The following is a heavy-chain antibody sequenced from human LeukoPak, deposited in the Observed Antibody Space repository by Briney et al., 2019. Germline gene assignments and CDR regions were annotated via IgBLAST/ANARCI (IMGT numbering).Heavy chain of an antibody. CDR2: ISRSSSYI. V-gene: IGHV3-21*01. CDR3: AREALVGATDHDAFDI. D-gene: IGHD1-26*01. J-gene: IGHJ3*02. CDR1: GFTFSGFS. Sequence: PGGSLRLSCAASGFTFSGFSMNWVRQAPGKGLEWVSSISRSSSYIYYADSVKGRFTISRDNAKNSLYLQMNSLRAEDTAVYYCAREALVGATDHDAFDIWGQGTMVTVSS.